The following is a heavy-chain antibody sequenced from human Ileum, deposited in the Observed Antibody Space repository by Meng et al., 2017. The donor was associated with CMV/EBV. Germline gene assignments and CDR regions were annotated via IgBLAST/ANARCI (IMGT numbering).Heavy chain of an antibody. Sequence: ASVKVSCKASEYPFTNYDIYWVRQATGQGPEWMGWVNPNSGKTGYAQKFQGRLIMSRNSSIDTAYMELSSLRSDDTAVYYCARRRNWFDSWGQGTLVTVSS. CDR2: VNPNSGKT. CDR3: ARRRNWFDS. V-gene: IGHV1-8*01. CDR1: EYPFTNYD. J-gene: IGHJ5*01.